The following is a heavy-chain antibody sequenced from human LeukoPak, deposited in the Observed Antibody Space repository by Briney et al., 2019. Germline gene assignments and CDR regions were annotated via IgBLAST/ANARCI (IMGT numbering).Heavy chain of an antibody. J-gene: IGHJ5*02. D-gene: IGHD3-3*01. CDR3: ARDGRYDFWSGSPPGWFDP. CDR1: GGSISSGGYY. Sequence: PSETLSLTCTVSGGSISSGGYYWSWIRQHPGKGLEWIGYIYYSGSTYYNPSLKSRVTISVDTSKNQFSLKLSSVTAADTAVYYCARDGRYDFWSGSPPGWFDPWGQGTLVTVSS. CDR2: IYYSGST. V-gene: IGHV4-31*03.